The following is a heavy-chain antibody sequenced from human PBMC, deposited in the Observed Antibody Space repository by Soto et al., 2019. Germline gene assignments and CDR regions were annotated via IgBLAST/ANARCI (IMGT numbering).Heavy chain of an antibody. Sequence: GGSLRLSCAASGFTFSSYGMHWGRQAPGKGLEWGAVISYEGSNKYYADSVKGRLTISRDNSKNTLYLQMNSLRAEDTAVYYCAKDNFPYGDFYYYSYGIDVWGQGTTVTVSS. CDR1: GFTFSSYG. V-gene: IGHV3-30*18. D-gene: IGHD4-17*01. J-gene: IGHJ6*02. CDR2: ISYEGSNK. CDR3: AKDNFPYGDFYYYSYGIDV.